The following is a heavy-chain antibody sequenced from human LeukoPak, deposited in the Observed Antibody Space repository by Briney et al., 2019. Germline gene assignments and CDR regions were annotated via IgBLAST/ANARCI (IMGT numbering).Heavy chain of an antibody. CDR1: GGTFSSYA. Sequence: ASVKVSCKASGGTFSSYAISWVRQAPGQGLEWMGGIIPIFGTANYAQKFQGRVTITADESTSTAYMELSSLRSEDTAVYYCARHGYYGSGSYSHPWGQGTLVTVSS. CDR2: IIPIFGTA. V-gene: IGHV1-69*13. D-gene: IGHD3-10*01. J-gene: IGHJ5*02. CDR3: ARHGYYGSGSYSHP.